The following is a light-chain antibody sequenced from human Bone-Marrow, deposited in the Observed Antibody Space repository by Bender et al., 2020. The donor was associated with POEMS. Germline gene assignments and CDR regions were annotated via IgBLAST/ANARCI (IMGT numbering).Light chain of an antibody. CDR1: SSDVGSYDL. V-gene: IGLV2-23*02. J-gene: IGLJ2*01. CDR3: CSYAGTHVV. Sequence: QSALTQPASVSGSPGQSITISCTGTSSDVGSYDLVSWYQQHPGKAPKFMIYEVTKRPSGVSDRFSGSKSGNTASLTISGLQPEDEADYYCCSYAGTHVVFGGGTKLTVL. CDR2: EVT.